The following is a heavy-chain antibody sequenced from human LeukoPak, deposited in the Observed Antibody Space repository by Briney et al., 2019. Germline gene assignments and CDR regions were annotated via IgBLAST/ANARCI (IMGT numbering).Heavy chain of an antibody. V-gene: IGHV3-48*03. CDR2: ISSSGSTI. Sequence: GGSLRLSCAASGLTFSTYVMNWVRQAPGKGLEWVSYISSSGSTIYYADSVKGRFTISRDNAKNSLYLQMNSLRAEDTAVYYCARWIQARGGSSWGQGTLVTVSS. J-gene: IGHJ5*02. CDR1: GLTFSTYV. D-gene: IGHD5-18*01. CDR3: ARWIQARGGSS.